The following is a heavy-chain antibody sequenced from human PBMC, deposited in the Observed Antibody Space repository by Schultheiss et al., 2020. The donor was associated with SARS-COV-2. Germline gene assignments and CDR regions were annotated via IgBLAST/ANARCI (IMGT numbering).Heavy chain of an antibody. Sequence: GGSLRLSCAASGFTFDDYAMHWVRQVPGKGLEWVSGISWNSGSIGYADSVKGRFTISRDNSKNTLYLQMNSLRAEDTAVYYCARGEGLTTDYYGMDVWGQGTTVTVSS. CDR3: ARGEGLTTDYYGMDV. CDR1: GFTFDDYA. J-gene: IGHJ6*02. CDR2: ISWNSGSI. D-gene: IGHD4-11*01. V-gene: IGHV3-9*01.